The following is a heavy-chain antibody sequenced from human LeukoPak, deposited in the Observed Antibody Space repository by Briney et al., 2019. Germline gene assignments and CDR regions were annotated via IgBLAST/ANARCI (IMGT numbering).Heavy chain of an antibody. V-gene: IGHV1-69*13. CDR1: GGTFSSYA. D-gene: IGHD3-10*01. Sequence: SVKVSCKASGGTFSSYAISWVRPAPGQGLEWMGGIIPIFGTANYAQKFQGRVTITADESTSTAYMELSSLRSEDTAVYYCARDQAYYYGSGSPSPGAFDIWGQGTMVTVSS. CDR2: IIPIFGTA. J-gene: IGHJ3*02. CDR3: ARDQAYYYGSGSPSPGAFDI.